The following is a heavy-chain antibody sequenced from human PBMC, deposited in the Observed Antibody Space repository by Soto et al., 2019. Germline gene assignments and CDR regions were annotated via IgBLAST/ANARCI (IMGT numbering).Heavy chain of an antibody. J-gene: IGHJ6*02. CDR2: ISASGTDT. V-gene: IGHV3-23*01. CDR1: GFRFRSHA. Sequence: GGSLRLSCAASGFRFRSHAMHWVRQAPGKGLEWVAGISASGTDTFYADSVKGRFTVSRDNSDNTVSLMMRALTTDDTATYSFLKNTDLWGQGTAVTVSS. CDR3: LKNTDL.